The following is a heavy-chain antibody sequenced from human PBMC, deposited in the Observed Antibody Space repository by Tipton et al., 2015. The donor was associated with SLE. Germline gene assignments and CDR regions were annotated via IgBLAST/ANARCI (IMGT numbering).Heavy chain of an antibody. D-gene: IGHD2-2*01. CDR2: VRYHGANQ. J-gene: IGHJ4*02. Sequence: SLRLSCAASGFTFSNYGMHWVRQAPGKGLEWVAFVRYHGANQYYADSVKGRFTISRDNSKNTLYLQMNSLGAEDTAVYYCAKGGTYCSSTSCPWNYWGQGTLVTVSS. V-gene: IGHV3-30*02. CDR1: GFTFSNYG. CDR3: AKGGTYCSSTSCPWNY.